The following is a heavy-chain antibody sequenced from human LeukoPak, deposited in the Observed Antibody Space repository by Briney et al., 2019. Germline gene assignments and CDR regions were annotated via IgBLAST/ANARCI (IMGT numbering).Heavy chain of an antibody. CDR3: ARRERTMIVVVTDFDY. J-gene: IGHJ4*02. CDR1: GYIFSIYH. CDR2: VDPSGGSA. Sequence: ASVRVSCKTSGYIFSIYHMHWVRQAPGQGLEWMGIVDPSGGSAYSAHKLQGRVTMTSDTSTSTVYMELSSLRSEDTAVYYCARRERTMIVVVTDFDYWGQGTLVTVSS. D-gene: IGHD3-22*01. V-gene: IGHV1-46*01.